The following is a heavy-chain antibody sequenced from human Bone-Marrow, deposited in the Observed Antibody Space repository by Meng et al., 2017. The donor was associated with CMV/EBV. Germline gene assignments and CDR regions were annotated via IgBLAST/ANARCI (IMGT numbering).Heavy chain of an antibody. V-gene: IGHV3-74*01. Sequence: GGSLRLSCAASGFTFSSYWMHWVRQAPGKGLVWVSRINSDGSSTSYADSVKGRFTISRDNAKNTLYLQMNSLRAEDTAVYYCARHASPQDYYGSGSSFDYWGQGTLVTVSS. D-gene: IGHD3-10*01. CDR1: GFTFSSYW. CDR2: INSDGSST. J-gene: IGHJ4*02. CDR3: ARHASPQDYYGSGSSFDY.